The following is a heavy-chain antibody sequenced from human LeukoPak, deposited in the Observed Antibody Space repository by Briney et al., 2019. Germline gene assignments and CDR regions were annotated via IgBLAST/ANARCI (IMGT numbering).Heavy chain of an antibody. V-gene: IGHV3-66*01. J-gene: IGHJ4*02. D-gene: IGHD2-15*01. CDR1: GFTVSRNY. CDR2: IYSGGGT. Sequence: GGSLRLSCAASGFTVSRNYMSWVRQAPGKGLEWVSVIYSGGGTYYADSVRGRFTISRDNSKNTVYLQMNSLRAEDTAVYYCARASFWFDDGGYYFDYWGQGSLVTVSS. CDR3: ARASFWFDDGGYYFDY.